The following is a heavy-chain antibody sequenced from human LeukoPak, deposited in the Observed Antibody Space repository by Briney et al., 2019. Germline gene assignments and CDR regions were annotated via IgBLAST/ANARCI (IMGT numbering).Heavy chain of an antibody. Sequence: SETLSLTCAVYGGSFSGYYWSWIRQPPGKGLEWIGEINHSGSTNYNPSLKSRVTISVDTSKNQFSPKLSSVTAADTAVYYCASARLGDPYYFDYWGQGTLVTVSS. J-gene: IGHJ4*02. V-gene: IGHV4-34*01. CDR3: ASARLGDPYYFDY. CDR1: GGSFSGYY. D-gene: IGHD3-16*01. CDR2: INHSGST.